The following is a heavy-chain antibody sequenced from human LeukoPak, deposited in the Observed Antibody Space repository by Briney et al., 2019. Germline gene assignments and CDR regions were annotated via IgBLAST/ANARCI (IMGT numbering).Heavy chain of an antibody. V-gene: IGHV3-23*01. D-gene: IGHD3-10*01. CDR1: GFTFSTYV. J-gene: IGHJ4*02. CDR3: ANLRGSGSSYFDS. Sequence: GGSLRLSCAASGFTFSTYVMSWVRQAPGKGLEWVSTISASGIGTYYADSVKGRFTVSRDNSKNTLYLQMNSLRAEDTAVYFCANLRGSGSSYFDSWSQGTLVTVSS. CDR2: ISASGIGT.